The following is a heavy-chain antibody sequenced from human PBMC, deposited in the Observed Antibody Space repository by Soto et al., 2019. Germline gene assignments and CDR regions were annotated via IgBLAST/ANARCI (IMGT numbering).Heavy chain of an antibody. V-gene: IGHV3-15*01. CDR2: IRSKTDGRTT. Sequence: EVQLVESGGGLVEPGGSLRLSCAASGMTISNAWMNWVRQAPGKGLEWVGRIRSKTDGRTTEYAAPVKGRFTFSREDSKNTLYLQMSGLQTEDTAVYHCTTTRPGTNVFDKWGQGTMVTVSS. CDR1: GMTISNAW. D-gene: IGHD6-13*01. CDR3: TTTRPGTNVFDK. J-gene: IGHJ3*02.